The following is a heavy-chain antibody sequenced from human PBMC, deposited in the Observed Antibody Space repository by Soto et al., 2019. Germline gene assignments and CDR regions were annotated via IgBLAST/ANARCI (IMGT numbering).Heavy chain of an antibody. Sequence: SGGSLRLSCAASGFTFDDYAMHWVRQAPGKGLEWVSGISWNSGSIGYADSVKGRFTISRDNAKNSLYLQMNSLRAEDTALYYCAKDITLRGYSYGYQAFDYWGQGTLVTVSS. CDR3: AKDITLRGYSYGYQAFDY. CDR1: GFTFDDYA. CDR2: ISWNSGSI. J-gene: IGHJ4*02. D-gene: IGHD5-18*01. V-gene: IGHV3-9*01.